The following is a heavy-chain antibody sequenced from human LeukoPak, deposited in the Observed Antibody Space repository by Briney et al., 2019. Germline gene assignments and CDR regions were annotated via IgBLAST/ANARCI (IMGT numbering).Heavy chain of an antibody. CDR3: AKDHGSSSWYSYGMDV. V-gene: IGHV3-30*18. Sequence: PGGSLRLSCAAPGFTFSSYGMHWVRQAPGKGLEWVAVISYDGSNKYYADSVKGRFTISRDNSKNTLYLQMNSLRAEDTAVYYCAKDHGSSSWYSYGMDVWGQGTTVTVSS. CDR2: ISYDGSNK. D-gene: IGHD6-13*01. J-gene: IGHJ6*02. CDR1: GFTFSSYG.